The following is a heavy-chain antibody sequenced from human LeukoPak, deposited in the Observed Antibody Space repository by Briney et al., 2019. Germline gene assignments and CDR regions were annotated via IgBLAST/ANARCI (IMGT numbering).Heavy chain of an antibody. J-gene: IGHJ4*02. D-gene: IGHD1-26*01. CDR1: GFTFSNYE. V-gene: IGHV3-48*03. Sequence: GGSLRLSCVASGFTFSNYEMNWVRQAPGKGLEWVSFISSSGSHTFYAESVKGRFTVSRDNAKNSLYLQMNSLGVEDTAIYFCARDGAGVGSTKLDYWGQGSLVTVSS. CDR3: ARDGAGVGSTKLDY. CDR2: ISSSGSHT.